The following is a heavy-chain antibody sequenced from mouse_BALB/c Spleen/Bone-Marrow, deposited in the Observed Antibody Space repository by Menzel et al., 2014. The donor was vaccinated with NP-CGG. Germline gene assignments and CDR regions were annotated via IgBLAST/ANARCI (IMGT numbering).Heavy chain of an antibody. J-gene: IGHJ2*01. CDR2: ISSGSSTI. CDR1: GFTFSSFG. D-gene: IGHD4-1*01. CDR3: TRGGNWEDFAY. V-gene: IGHV5-17*02. Sequence: EVHLVESGGGLVQPGGSRKLSCAASGFTFSSFGMHWVRQAPERGLEWVAYISSGSSTIYYADTVKGRFTISRDNPKNTLFLQMTSLRSEDTAMYYCTRGGNWEDFAYWGQGTTLTVSS.